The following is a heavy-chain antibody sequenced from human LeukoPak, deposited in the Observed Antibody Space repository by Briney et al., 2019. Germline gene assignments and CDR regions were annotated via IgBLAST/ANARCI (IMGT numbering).Heavy chain of an antibody. J-gene: IGHJ5*02. CDR1: GGSFSSYY. CDR2: IYHSGST. D-gene: IGHD4-11*01. Sequence: SETLSLTCAVYGGSFSSYYWSWIRQPPGKGLEWIGEIYHSGSTNYNPSLKSRLTMSVDTSKNQFSLKLTFVTAADTAVYYCARDGDLQPHNWFDAWGQGTLVTVSS. V-gene: IGHV4-34*01. CDR3: ARDGDLQPHNWFDA.